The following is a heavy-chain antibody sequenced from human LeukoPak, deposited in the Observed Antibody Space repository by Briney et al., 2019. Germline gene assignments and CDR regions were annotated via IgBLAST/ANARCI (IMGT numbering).Heavy chain of an antibody. J-gene: IGHJ4*02. CDR2: MNGDGSST. CDR1: GFTFRSYW. CDR3: ARDGTGGYFDH. Sequence: GGSLRLSCAASGFTFRSYWMHWVRQDAGKGLVWVSHMNGDGSSTTYADSVKGRFTISRDNAEKSVFLQMHTLRAEDTAVYYCARDGTGGYFDHWGQGTLVTVSS. V-gene: IGHV3-74*01. D-gene: IGHD1-7*01.